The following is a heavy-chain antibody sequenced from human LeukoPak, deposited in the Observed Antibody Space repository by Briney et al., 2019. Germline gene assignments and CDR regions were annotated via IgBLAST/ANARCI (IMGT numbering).Heavy chain of an antibody. V-gene: IGHV4-4*07. Sequence: PSETLSLTCTVSGGSISSYYWSWIRQPAGKGLEWIGRIYTSGSTNYNPSLKSRVTMSVDTSKNQFSLKLSSVTAADTAVYYCARDPDFWSGYNAFDIWGQGTMVTVSS. CDR2: IYTSGST. J-gene: IGHJ3*02. D-gene: IGHD3-3*01. CDR3: ARDPDFWSGYNAFDI. CDR1: GGSISSYY.